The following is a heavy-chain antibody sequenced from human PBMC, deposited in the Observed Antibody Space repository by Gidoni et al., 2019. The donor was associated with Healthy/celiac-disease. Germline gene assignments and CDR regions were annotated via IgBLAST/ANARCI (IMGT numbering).Heavy chain of an antibody. CDR2: INPNSGGT. CDR1: GYPFTGYY. Sequence: QVQLVQSGAEVKKPGASVKVSCKSSGYPFTGYYMPWVRQAPGQGLEWMGWINPNSGGTNYAQKFEGRVTMTRNTSISTAYMELSRLRSDDTAVYYCARDRYNWNYVDRFDYWGQGTLVTVSS. CDR3: ARDRYNWNYVDRFDY. J-gene: IGHJ4*02. D-gene: IGHD1-7*01. V-gene: IGHV1-2*02.